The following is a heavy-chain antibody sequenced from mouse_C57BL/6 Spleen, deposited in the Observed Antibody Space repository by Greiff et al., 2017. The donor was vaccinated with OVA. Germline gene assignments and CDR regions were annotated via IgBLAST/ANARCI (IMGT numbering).Heavy chain of an antibody. J-gene: IGHJ2*01. V-gene: IGHV1-15*01. CDR1: GYTFTNYE. CDR3: TRLNDYLHD. Sequence: VQLQQSGAELVRPGASVTLSCKASGYTFTNYEMNWVKQTPVHGLEWIGAIDPGTGGTDYNQKFKGKAILTADKTSSTAYMELRSLTSEDSAGYCCTRLNDYLHDWGQGTTLTVSS. CDR2: IDPGTGGT. D-gene: IGHD2-3*01.